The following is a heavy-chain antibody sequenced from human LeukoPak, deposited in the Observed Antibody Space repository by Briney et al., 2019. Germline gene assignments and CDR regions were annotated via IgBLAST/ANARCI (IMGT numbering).Heavy chain of an antibody. D-gene: IGHD5-24*01. Sequence: GKSLRLSCAASGSTFSSYGMHWVRQAPGKGLEWVAVISSDGSNEDYADPVKGRFTISRDNSKNTLYLQMNSLRAEDTAVYYCAKDDRDGYNYDPFDIWGQGTMVTVSS. CDR1: GSTFSSYG. CDR2: ISSDGSNE. V-gene: IGHV3-30*18. CDR3: AKDDRDGYNYDPFDI. J-gene: IGHJ3*02.